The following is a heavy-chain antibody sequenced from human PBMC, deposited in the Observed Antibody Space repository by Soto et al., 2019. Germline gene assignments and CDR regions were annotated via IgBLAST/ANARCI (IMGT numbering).Heavy chain of an antibody. D-gene: IGHD3-3*01. CDR2: TLYSGRP. V-gene: IGHV4-61*08. J-gene: IGHJ3*02. Sequence: PSESLSVSCRVSGCSVGSGAYYWSWIRQPPGKGLEWIGYTLYSGRPIYNPSLQSLQSRVTISVDTSRNQFSLRLTSVTAADTALYYCARHDFYHRTFDIWGQGTLVTV. CDR1: GCSVGSGAYY. CDR3: ARHDFYHRTFDI.